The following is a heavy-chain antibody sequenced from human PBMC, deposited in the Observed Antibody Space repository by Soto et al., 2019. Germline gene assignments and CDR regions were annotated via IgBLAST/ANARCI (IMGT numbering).Heavy chain of an antibody. J-gene: IGHJ6*02. Sequence: GGSLRLSCAASGFTFSGSAMHWVRQASGKGLEWVGRIRSKANSYATAYAASVKGRFTISRDDSKNTAYLQMNSLKTEDTAVYYCTSTYDILTGYYHYYHYGMDVWGQGTTVTVSS. D-gene: IGHD3-9*01. V-gene: IGHV3-73*01. CDR3: TSTYDILTGYYHYYHYGMDV. CDR1: GFTFSGSA. CDR2: IRSKANSYAT.